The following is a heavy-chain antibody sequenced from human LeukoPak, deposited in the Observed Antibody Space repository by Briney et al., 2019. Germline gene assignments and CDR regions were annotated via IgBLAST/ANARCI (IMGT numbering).Heavy chain of an antibody. CDR2: IYTSGTT. CDR1: AGSISNYF. J-gene: IGHJ4*02. Sequence: SETLSLTCTVSAGSISNYFRSWIRQPAGKGLEWIGRIYTSGTTNYSPSLKSRVTMSVDTSTNQFSLKLTSVTAADTAVYYCARENGSGSRGLDFWGQGTLVTVSS. D-gene: IGHD3-10*01. CDR3: ARENGSGSRGLDF. V-gene: IGHV4-4*07.